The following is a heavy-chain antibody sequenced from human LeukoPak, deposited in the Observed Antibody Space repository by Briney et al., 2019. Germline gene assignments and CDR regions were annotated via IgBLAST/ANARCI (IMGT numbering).Heavy chain of an antibody. J-gene: IGHJ4*02. Sequence: GASVTVSCKTSRYTLSKYEVNGVRQATAKGLEGMGWMKPNSGQTGYAQRFQGRIIITRNTSISTAYMQLSSLTSEDTAKYYCARGPPERTYSDFWGQGTLVIVSS. CDR2: MKPNSGQT. CDR1: RYTLSKYE. CDR3: ARGPPERTYSDF. V-gene: IGHV1-8*03. D-gene: IGHD4-11*01.